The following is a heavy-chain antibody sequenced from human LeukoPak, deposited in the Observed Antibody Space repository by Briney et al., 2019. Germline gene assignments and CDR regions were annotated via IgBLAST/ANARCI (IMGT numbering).Heavy chain of an antibody. CDR3: ARQPIGSHVHYGMDV. J-gene: IGHJ6*02. CDR1: GGSFSSYY. Sequence: SETLSLTCTVSGGSFSSYYWSWIRQPPGKGLEWIGYIYYSGSTNYNPSLKSRVTISVDTSKNQFSLKLSSVTAADTAVYYCARQPIGSHVHYGMDVWGQGTTVTVSS. CDR2: IYYSGST. V-gene: IGHV4-59*08. D-gene: IGHD3-10*01.